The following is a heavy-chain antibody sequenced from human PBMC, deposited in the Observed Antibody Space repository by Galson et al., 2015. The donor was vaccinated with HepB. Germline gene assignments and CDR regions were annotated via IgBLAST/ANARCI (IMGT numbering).Heavy chain of an antibody. Sequence: ETLSLTCAVYGGSFSGYYWSWVRQPPGKGLGWIGEINHSGSTNYNPSLKSRVTISVDTSKNQFSLKLSSVTAADTAVYYCARGPVQEITMVQGGRYALLDYWGQGTLVTVSS. V-gene: IGHV4-34*01. CDR2: INHSGST. D-gene: IGHD3-10*01. CDR1: GGSFSGYY. CDR3: ARGPVQEITMVQGGRYALLDY. J-gene: IGHJ4*02.